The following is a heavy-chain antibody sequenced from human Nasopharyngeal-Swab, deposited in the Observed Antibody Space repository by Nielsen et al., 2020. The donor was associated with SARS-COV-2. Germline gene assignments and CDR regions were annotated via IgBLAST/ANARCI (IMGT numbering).Heavy chain of an antibody. CDR3: ARRDTYWFFDL. Sequence: GGSLRLSCAASGFTFSSYGMHWVRQAPGKGLEWVSGISWNSGSIGYADSVKGRFAISRDNAKNSLYLQMNSLRAEDTAFYYCARRDTYWFFDLWGRGTLVSVSS. V-gene: IGHV3-9*01. CDR2: ISWNSGSI. J-gene: IGHJ2*01. CDR1: GFTFSSYG.